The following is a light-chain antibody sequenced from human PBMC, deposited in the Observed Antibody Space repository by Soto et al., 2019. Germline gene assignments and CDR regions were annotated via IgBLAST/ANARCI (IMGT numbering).Light chain of an antibody. V-gene: IGLV1-51*01. Sequence: QSVLTQPPSVSAAPGQKVTISCSGSSSNIGINHVSWYQQLPGTAPKLLIYDNYKRPSGIPDRFSGSKSGTSASLAIAGLQAEDEGDYYCQSYDSSLSGYVFGTGTKVTVL. J-gene: IGLJ1*01. CDR1: SSNIGINH. CDR3: QSYDSSLSGYV. CDR2: DNY.